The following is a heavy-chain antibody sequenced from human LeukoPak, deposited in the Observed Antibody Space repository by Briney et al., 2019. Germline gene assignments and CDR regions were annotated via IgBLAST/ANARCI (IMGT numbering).Heavy chain of an antibody. CDR3: ASWESQPQDSSGFDY. D-gene: IGHD3-22*01. V-gene: IGHV4-59*01. J-gene: IGHJ4*02. Sequence: SETLSLTCTVSGGSISSYYWSWIRQPPGKGLEWIGYIYYSGSTNYNPSLKSRVTISVDTSKDQFSLKLSSVTAADTAVYYCASWESQPQDSSGFDYWGRGALVTVSS. CDR2: IYYSGST. CDR1: GGSISSYY.